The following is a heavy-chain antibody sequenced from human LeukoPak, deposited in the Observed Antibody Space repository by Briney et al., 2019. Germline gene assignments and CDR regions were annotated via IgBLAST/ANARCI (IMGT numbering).Heavy chain of an antibody. Sequence: GASVKVSCKASGYTFTSYGISWVRQAPGQGLEWMGWISAYNGNTNYAQKLQGRVTMTTDTSTSTAYMELRSLRSDDTAVYYCARTLMALDGDLGWFDPWGQGTLVTVSS. CDR2: ISAYNGNT. V-gene: IGHV1-18*01. CDR3: ARTLMALDGDLGWFDP. J-gene: IGHJ5*02. CDR1: GYTFTSYG. D-gene: IGHD4-17*01.